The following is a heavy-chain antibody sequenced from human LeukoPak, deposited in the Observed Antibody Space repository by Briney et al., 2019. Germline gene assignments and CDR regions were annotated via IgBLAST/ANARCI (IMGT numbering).Heavy chain of an antibody. J-gene: IGHJ6*02. CDR1: GGSISGNY. CDR2: IYHSGKT. V-gene: IGHV4-59*08. CDR3: ARHDFYQYYGMDV. Sequence: SETLSLTCTVSGGSISGNYWSWIRQPPGKGLEWIGFIYHSGKTNYNPSLKSRLTISVATSKNQFSLKLGSVTAADTAAYYCARHDFYQYYGMDVWGQGTTVTVSS.